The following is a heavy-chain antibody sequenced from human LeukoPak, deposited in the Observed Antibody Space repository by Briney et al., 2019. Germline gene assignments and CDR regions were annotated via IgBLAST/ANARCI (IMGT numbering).Heavy chain of an antibody. D-gene: IGHD3-9*01. Sequence: GGSLRLSCAAFGFTFSSYSRNWVGQAPGRGWEGVSSISSSSSYIYYADSVKGRLTIPRDNAKTSLYLQMNSVRAEDTAVYYCARDGHYDILTGYFQDWGQGTLVTVSS. CDR2: ISSSSSYI. J-gene: IGHJ1*01. V-gene: IGHV3-21*04. CDR3: ARDGHYDILTGYFQD. CDR1: GFTFSSYS.